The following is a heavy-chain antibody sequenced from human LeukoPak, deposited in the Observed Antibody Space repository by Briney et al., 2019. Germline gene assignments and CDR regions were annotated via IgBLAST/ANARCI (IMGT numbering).Heavy chain of an antibody. D-gene: IGHD3-3*01. CDR1: GGAFISYT. CDR3: VVGEDYDFWSGYYFDY. CDR2: ISPIVGIA. V-gene: IGHV1-69*02. J-gene: IGHJ4*02. Sequence: ASVKVSCKGSGGAFISYTVSWGRQTPGQGVEWMGRISPIVGIANYAPKFQGRVTITADKSTSTAYMELSSLRSEDTAVYYCVVGEDYDFWSGYYFDYWGQGTLVTVSS.